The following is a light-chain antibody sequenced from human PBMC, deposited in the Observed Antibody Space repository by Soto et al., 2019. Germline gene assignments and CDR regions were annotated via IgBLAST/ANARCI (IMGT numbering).Light chain of an antibody. Sequence: EIVLTQSPGTLSLSPGERATLSCRASQSVSSSYLAWYQQRPGQAPRLLIYGASNRATGTPDRFSGSGSGTDFTLTISRLEPEDFAVYYCQQYGNSPINFGQGTRLE. V-gene: IGKV3-20*01. J-gene: IGKJ5*01. CDR1: QSVSSSY. CDR2: GAS. CDR3: QQYGNSPIN.